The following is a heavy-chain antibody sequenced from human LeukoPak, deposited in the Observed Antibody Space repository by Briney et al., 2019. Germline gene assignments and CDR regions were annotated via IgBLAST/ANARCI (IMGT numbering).Heavy chain of an antibody. D-gene: IGHD6-13*01. CDR2: IYYSVSA. CDR3: ATVRYSSSLPPWYFDL. Sequence: SETLSLTCAVSGGSISSDYWSWIRQPPGKGREGIGDIYYSVSANDNPSLGSRVAVSIYTSKDRFSLNLRSVAAWATAVYSCATVRYSSSLPPWYFDLWGRGTLVTVSS. V-gene: IGHV4-59*01. CDR1: GGSISSDY. J-gene: IGHJ2*01.